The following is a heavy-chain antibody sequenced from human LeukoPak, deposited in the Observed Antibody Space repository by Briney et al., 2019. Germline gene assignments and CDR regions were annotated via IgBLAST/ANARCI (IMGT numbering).Heavy chain of an antibody. J-gene: IGHJ5*02. Sequence: ASVKVSCKASGYTFTSYYMHWVRQAPGQGLEWMGIINPSGGSTSYAQKFQGRVTMIRDTSTSTVYMELSSLRSEDTAVYYCARDRGDCSSTSCYTGNWFDPWGQGTLVTVSS. D-gene: IGHD2-2*02. CDR2: INPSGGST. CDR1: GYTFTSYY. V-gene: IGHV1-46*01. CDR3: ARDRGDCSSTSCYTGNWFDP.